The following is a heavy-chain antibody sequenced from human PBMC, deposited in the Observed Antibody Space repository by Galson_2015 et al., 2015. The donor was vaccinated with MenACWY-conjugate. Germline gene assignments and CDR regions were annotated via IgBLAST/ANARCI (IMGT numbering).Heavy chain of an antibody. D-gene: IGHD3-22*01. CDR2: ISSSSSYI. V-gene: IGHV3-21*01. CDR1: GFTFSSYS. J-gene: IGHJ3*02. CDR3: AREGRMYDYYDSSGYRANDAFDI. Sequence: SLRLSCAASGFTFSSYSMNWVRQAPGKGLEWVSSISSSSSYIYYADSVKGRFTISRDNAKNSLYLQMNSLRAEDTAVYYCAREGRMYDYYDSSGYRANDAFDIWGQGTMVTVSS.